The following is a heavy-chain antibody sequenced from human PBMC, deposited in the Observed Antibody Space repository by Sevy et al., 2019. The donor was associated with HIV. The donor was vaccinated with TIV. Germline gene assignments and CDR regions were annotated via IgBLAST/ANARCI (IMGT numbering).Heavy chain of an antibody. V-gene: IGHV3-49*04. CDR1: GFTFGDYA. CDR2: IRSKAYGGTT. CDR3: TRGRVCSSTSCYY. J-gene: IGHJ4*02. Sequence: GGSLRLSCTASGFTFGDYAMSWVRQAPGKGLEWVGFIRSKAYGGTTEYAECVKGRFTISRDDSKSIANLQMNSLKTEDTAVYYCTRGRVCSSTSCYYWGQGTLVTVSS. D-gene: IGHD2-2*01.